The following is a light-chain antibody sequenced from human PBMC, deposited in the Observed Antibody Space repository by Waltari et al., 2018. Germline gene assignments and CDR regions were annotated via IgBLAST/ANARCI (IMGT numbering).Light chain of an antibody. CDR3: QQYNKYPQT. CDR2: AAS. CDR1: QDIGSW. J-gene: IGKJ2*01. V-gene: IGKV1D-16*01. Sequence: DIQMTQSPSSLSASVGDRVTITCRASQDIGSWLAWFQQKPGRAPKPLIYAASTLQGGVSSRFSGSGSGTHFTLTIRSLQPEDFATYYCQQYNKYPQTFGQGTKLEI.